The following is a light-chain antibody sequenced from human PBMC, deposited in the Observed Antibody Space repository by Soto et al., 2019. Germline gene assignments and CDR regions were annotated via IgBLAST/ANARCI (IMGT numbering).Light chain of an antibody. CDR3: SSYTTSNPYV. Sequence: QSALTQPASVSGSPGQSITISCTGTSSDIGNYNYVSWYPQYPGKAPKLMIYEVSNRPAGVSNRLSGSKSGNTASLTISGLQAEDEADYYRSSYTTSNPYVFGTGTKVTVL. J-gene: IGLJ1*01. CDR2: EVS. CDR1: SSDIGNYNY. V-gene: IGLV2-14*01.